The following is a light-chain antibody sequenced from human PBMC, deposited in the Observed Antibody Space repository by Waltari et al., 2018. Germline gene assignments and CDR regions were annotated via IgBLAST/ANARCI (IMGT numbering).Light chain of an antibody. CDR1: SSNIGSTY. Sequence: SVLTQPPSASGTPGQRVTISCSGSSSNIGSTYVYWYQQLPATAPKLLIYRNNQRPSGVPYRFSGSKSGTSASLAISGLRSEDEADYYCAAWDDSLSGVFGGGTKLTVL. V-gene: IGLV1-47*01. CDR2: RNN. CDR3: AAWDDSLSGV. J-gene: IGLJ3*02.